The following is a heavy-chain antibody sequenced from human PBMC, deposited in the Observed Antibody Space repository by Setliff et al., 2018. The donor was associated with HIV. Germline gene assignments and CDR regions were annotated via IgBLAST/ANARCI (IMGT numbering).Heavy chain of an antibody. V-gene: IGHV4-4*09. Sequence: SETLSLTCDVSDDSFSNYDWTWIRQPPGKALQWIGYISSSGTTNYNPSLRSRVTISIETSNTRFFLWLRPVTAADTATYFCARLGRAIDDGGSSLRLDFWGQGMLVTVSS. D-gene: IGHD2-15*01. CDR2: ISSSGTT. CDR1: DDSFSNYD. CDR3: ARLGRAIDDGGSSLRLDF. J-gene: IGHJ4*02.